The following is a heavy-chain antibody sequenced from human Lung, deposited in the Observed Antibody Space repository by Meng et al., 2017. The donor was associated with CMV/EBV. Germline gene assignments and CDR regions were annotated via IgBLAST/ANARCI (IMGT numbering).Heavy chain of an antibody. V-gene: IGHV1-18*01. CDR2: NSAYNGNT. Sequence: ASVXVSXKASGYSFSSYGVNWVRQAPGQGLEWLGWNSAYNGNTNYAQKFEGRVTMTTDTSTNTAHMELRSLRSDDTAVYYCARDRWYYGSRSYYPFDVWGQGTXVTVSS. J-gene: IGHJ4*02. CDR1: GYSFSSYG. CDR3: ARDRWYYGSRSYYPFDV. D-gene: IGHD3-10*01.